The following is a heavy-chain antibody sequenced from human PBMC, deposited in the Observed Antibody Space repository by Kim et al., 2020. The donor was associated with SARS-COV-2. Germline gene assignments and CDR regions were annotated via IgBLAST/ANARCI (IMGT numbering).Heavy chain of an antibody. CDR2: IYPGDSDT. V-gene: IGHV5-51*01. J-gene: IGHJ3*02. D-gene: IGHD3-10*01. Sequence: GESLKISCKGSGYSFTSYWIGWERQLPGKGLEWMGTIYPGDSDTRYSSSFQGQVTITADKSISTAYLHWSSLKASDAAMYYCASLGVADGPAAFDIWGQGTMVTVSS. CDR3: ASLGVADGPAAFDI. CDR1: GYSFTSYW.